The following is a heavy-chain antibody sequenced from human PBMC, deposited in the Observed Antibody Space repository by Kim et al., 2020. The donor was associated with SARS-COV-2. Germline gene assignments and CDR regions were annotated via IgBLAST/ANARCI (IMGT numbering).Heavy chain of an antibody. D-gene: IGHD3-3*01. CDR1: GYTFTSYG. J-gene: IGHJ4*02. Sequence: ASVKVSCKASGYTFTSYGISWVRQAPGQGLEWMGWISAYNGTTNYAQKLQGRVTMTTDTSTSTAYMELRSLRSDDTAVYYCARDLGVTIFGVVIYYFDYWGQGTLVTVSS. CDR3: ARDLGVTIFGVVIYYFDY. CDR2: ISAYNGTT. V-gene: IGHV1-18*01.